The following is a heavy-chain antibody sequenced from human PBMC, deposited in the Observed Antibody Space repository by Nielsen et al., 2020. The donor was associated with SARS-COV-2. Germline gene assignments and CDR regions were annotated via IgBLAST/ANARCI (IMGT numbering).Heavy chain of an antibody. D-gene: IGHD5-18*01. CDR2: IWYDGSNK. CDR1: GFTFSSYG. V-gene: IGHV3-33*01. CDR3: ARVADTAMVNDY. Sequence: GESLDISCAASGFTFSSYGMHWVRQAPGKGLEWVAVIWYDGSNKYYADSVKGRFTISRDNSKNTLYLQMNSLRAEDTAVYYCARVADTAMVNDYWGQGTLITVSS. J-gene: IGHJ4*02.